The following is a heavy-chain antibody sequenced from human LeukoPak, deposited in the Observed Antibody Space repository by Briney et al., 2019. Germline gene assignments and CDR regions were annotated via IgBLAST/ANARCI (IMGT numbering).Heavy chain of an antibody. D-gene: IGHD1-26*01. Sequence: ASVKVSCKASGYTFTGYYMHWVRQAPGQGLEWMGWINPNSGGTNYAQKFQGRVTMTGDTSISTAYMELSRLRSDDTAVYYCARIVDSWSYHFDYWGQGTLVTVSS. J-gene: IGHJ4*02. CDR2: INPNSGGT. CDR3: ARIVDSWSYHFDY. CDR1: GYTFTGYY. V-gene: IGHV1-2*02.